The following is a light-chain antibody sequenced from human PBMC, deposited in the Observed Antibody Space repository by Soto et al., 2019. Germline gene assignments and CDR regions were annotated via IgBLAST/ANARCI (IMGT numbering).Light chain of an antibody. Sequence: IVMSKSPATLSGSPGERSTLSCRASQSIESRLAWYQQRPGQAPRLLIYAASTRAAGIPARFSGSGSGTEFTLTISGLQSEDFGVYYCQEYRGWRTFGQGTKVDIK. J-gene: IGKJ1*01. CDR2: AAS. V-gene: IGKV3-15*01. CDR1: QSIESR. CDR3: QEYRGWRT.